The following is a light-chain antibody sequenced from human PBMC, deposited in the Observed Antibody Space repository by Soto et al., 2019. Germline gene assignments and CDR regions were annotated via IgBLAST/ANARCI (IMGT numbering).Light chain of an antibody. CDR1: QRVGSN. J-gene: IGKJ2*01. Sequence: EIVMTQFPAILSVSPGERATFSCRASQRVGSNLAWYQQKPGQAPRLLIYGASTRATGIPARFSGSGSGTEFTLSISSLQSEDFAVYYCQQYNNWPPKYTFGQGTKLEIK. CDR3: QQYNNWPPKYT. V-gene: IGKV3-15*01. CDR2: GAS.